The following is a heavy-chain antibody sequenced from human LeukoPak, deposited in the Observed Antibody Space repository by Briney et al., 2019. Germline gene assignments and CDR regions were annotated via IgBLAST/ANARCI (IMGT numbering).Heavy chain of an antibody. V-gene: IGHV3-21*01. CDR1: GFTFSSYS. J-gene: IGHJ4*02. CDR3: ASSSGWFDY. D-gene: IGHD6-19*01. CDR2: ISSSSSYI. Sequence: GGSLRLSCAASGFTFSSYSMNWVRQAPGKGLEWVSSISSSSSYIYYADSVKGRFTVSRDNAKNSLYLQMNSLRAEDTAVYYCASSSGWFDYWGQGTLVTVSS.